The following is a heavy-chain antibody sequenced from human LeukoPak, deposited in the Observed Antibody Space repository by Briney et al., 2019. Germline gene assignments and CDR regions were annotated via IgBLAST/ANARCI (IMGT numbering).Heavy chain of an antibody. CDR3: ARERYNWNYGDYYYGMDV. CDR2: ISYDGSNK. J-gene: IGHJ6*02. CDR1: GFTFSSYA. Sequence: PGGSLRLSCAASGFTFSSYAMHWVRQAPGKGLEWVAVISYDGSNKYYADSVKGRFTISRDNSKSTLYLQMNSLRAEDTAVYYCARERYNWNYGDYYYGMDVWGQGTTVTVSS. D-gene: IGHD1-7*01. V-gene: IGHV3-30-3*01.